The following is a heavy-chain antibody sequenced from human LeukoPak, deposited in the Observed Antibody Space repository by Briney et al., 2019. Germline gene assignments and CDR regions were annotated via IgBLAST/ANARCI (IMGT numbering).Heavy chain of an antibody. CDR2: ISTSGGYT. Sequence: GGSLRLSCAASGFTFSSYAMSWVRQAPGKGLEWVSAISTSGGYTYYADSVKGRFTISRGNSKNTLYLQMNSLRAEDTAVYYCARDPDKAILSRGYDYGIDVWGQGTTVTVSS. V-gene: IGHV3-23*01. CDR3: ARDPDKAILSRGYDYGIDV. D-gene: IGHD2/OR15-2a*01. CDR1: GFTFSSYA. J-gene: IGHJ6*02.